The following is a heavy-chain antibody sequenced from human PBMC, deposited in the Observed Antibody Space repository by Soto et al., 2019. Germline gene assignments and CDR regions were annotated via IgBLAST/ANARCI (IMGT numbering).Heavy chain of an antibody. CDR2: ISAYNGNT. J-gene: IGHJ4*02. V-gene: IGHV1-18*01. CDR1: GYTFTSYG. CDR3: AGAREAGSRPLIDY. D-gene: IGHD3-10*01. Sequence: QVQLVQSGAEVKKPGASDKVSCKASGYTFTSYGISWVRQAPGQGLEWMGRISAYNGNTNYAQKLQGRVTMTTDTSTSTAYMELRGGRSDYTAVYYCAGAREAGSRPLIDYWGQGALVTVSS.